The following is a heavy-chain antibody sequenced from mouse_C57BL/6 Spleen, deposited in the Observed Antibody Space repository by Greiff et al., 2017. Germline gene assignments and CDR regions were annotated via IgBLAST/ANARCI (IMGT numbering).Heavy chain of an antibody. D-gene: IGHD1-2*01. CDR2: IHPSDSDT. J-gene: IGHJ2*01. Sequence: QVQLQQPGAELVKPGASVKVSCKASGYTFTSYWMHWVKQRPGQGLEWIGRIHPSDSDTNYNQKFKGKATLTVDTSSPTAYMQLISLTSEDSAVYYCATILVRRYLDYWGQGTTLTVSS. CDR1: GYTFTSYW. CDR3: ATILVRRYLDY. V-gene: IGHV1-74*01.